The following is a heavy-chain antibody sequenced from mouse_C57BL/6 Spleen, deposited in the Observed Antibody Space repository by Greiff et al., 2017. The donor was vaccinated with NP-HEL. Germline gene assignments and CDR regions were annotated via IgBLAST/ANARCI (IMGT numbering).Heavy chain of an antibody. J-gene: IGHJ3*01. CDR1: GYTFTSYW. CDR2: IYPSDSET. V-gene: IGHV1-61*01. Sequence: QVQLQQPGAELVRPGSSVKLSCKASGYTFTSYWMDWVKQRPGQGLEWIGNIYPSDSETHYNQKFKDKATLTVDESSSTAYMQLSSLTSEDSAVYYCARGGGLLRYSAWFAYWGQGTLVTVSA. D-gene: IGHD1-1*01. CDR3: ARGGGLLRYSAWFAY.